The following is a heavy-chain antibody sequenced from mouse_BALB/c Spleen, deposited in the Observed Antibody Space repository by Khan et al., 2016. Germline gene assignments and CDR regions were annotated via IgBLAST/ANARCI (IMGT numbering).Heavy chain of an antibody. J-gene: IGHJ3*01. CDR2: IWGGGNT. CDR1: GFSLSRYN. CDR3: ARDVDKAWFAY. Sequence: QVQLKQSGRGLVAPSQSLSITCTVSGFSLSRYNVHWIRQPPGKGLEWLGTIWGGGNTDYNSTLKSRQSITKDNSKSQVFLKMNSLQPDAQAMFYCARDVDKAWFAYWGQGTLVTVSA. V-gene: IGHV2-6-4*01.